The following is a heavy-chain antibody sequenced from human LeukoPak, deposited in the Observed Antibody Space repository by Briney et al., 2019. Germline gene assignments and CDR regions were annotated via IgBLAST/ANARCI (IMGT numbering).Heavy chain of an antibody. CDR1: GFTFSSYA. D-gene: IGHD3-22*01. J-gene: IGHJ6*03. CDR2: ISYDGSNK. Sequence: PGGSLRLSCAASGFTFSSYAMHWVRQAPGKGLEWVAVISYDGSNKYYADSVKGRFTISRDNSKNTLYLQMNSLRAEDTAVYYCARDPRRGYYDSSGYYYDYYMDVWGKGTTVTVSS. CDR3: ARDPRRGYYDSSGYYYDYYMDV. V-gene: IGHV3-30*04.